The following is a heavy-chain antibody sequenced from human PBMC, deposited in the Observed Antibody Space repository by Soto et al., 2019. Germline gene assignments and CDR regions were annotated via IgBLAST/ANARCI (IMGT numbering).Heavy chain of an antibody. CDR2: IKSKTDGGTT. CDR1: GFTFSNAW. D-gene: IGHD2-2*01. CDR3: TTGGPYAPYYYGMDV. J-gene: IGHJ6*02. Sequence: GVLRLSCAASGFTFSNAWMNWVRQAPGKGLEWVGRIKSKTDGGTTDYAAPVKGRFTISRDDSKNTLYLQMNSLKTEDTAVYYCTTGGPYAPYYYGMDVWGQGTTVTVSS. V-gene: IGHV3-15*07.